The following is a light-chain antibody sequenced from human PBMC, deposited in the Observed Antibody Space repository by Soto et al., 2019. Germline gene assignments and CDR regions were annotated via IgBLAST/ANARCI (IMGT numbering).Light chain of an antibody. V-gene: IGLV2-14*01. J-gene: IGLJ2*01. CDR2: DVS. CDR1: SSDVGGYNY. CDR3: SSYTSSSTRLVV. Sequence: QSALTQPASVSGSPGQSITISCTGTSSDVGGYNYVSWYQQHPVKAPKLMIYDVSNRPSGVSNRFSGSKSGNTASLTISGLQAEDEADYYCSSYTSSSTRLVVFGGGTKLTVL.